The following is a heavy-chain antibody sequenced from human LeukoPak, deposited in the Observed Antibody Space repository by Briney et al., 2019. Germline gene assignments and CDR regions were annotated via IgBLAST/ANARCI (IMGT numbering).Heavy chain of an antibody. D-gene: IGHD5-18*01. CDR1: GYTFTGYY. CDR2: INPNSGGT. Sequence: ASVKVSCKASGYTFTGYYMHWERQAPGQGLEWMGWINPNSGGTNYAQKFQGRVTMTRDTSISTAYMELSRLRSDDTAVYYCARPDTAMVINHYYYYYGMDVWGQGTTVTVSS. J-gene: IGHJ6*02. CDR3: ARPDTAMVINHYYYYYGMDV. V-gene: IGHV1-2*02.